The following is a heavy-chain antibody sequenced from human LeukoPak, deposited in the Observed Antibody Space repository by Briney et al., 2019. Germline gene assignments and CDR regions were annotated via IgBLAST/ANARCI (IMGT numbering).Heavy chain of an antibody. V-gene: IGHV1-18*04. CDR1: GYTFTSYY. J-gene: IGHJ4*02. CDR3: ARDLKRGYSSGRYSWGTGSSNDY. Sequence: ASVKVSCKASGYTFTSYYMHWVRQAPGQGLEWMGWISAYNGNTNYAQNLQGRVTMTTDTSTGTAYMELRSLRCDDTAVYYGARDLKRGYSSGRYSWGTGSSNDYWGQGTLVTVSS. CDR2: ISAYNGNT. D-gene: IGHD6-19*01.